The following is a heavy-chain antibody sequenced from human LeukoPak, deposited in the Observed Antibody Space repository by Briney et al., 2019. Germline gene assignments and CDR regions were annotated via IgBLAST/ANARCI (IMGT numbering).Heavy chain of an antibody. D-gene: IGHD3-22*01. J-gene: IGHJ3*02. CDR2: IIPIFGIA. CDR1: GGTFSSYA. CDR3: ARKYYDSSAYTPDAFDI. V-gene: IGHV1-69*04. Sequence: SVKVSCKASGGTFSSYAISWVRQPPGQGLEWMGRIIPIFGIANYAQKFQGRVTITADKSTSTAYMELSSLRSEDTAVYYCARKYYDSSAYTPDAFDIWGQGTMVTVSS.